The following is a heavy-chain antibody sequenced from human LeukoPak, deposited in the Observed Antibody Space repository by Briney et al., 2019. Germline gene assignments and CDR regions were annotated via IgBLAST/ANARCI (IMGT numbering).Heavy chain of an antibody. V-gene: IGHV1-18*01. CDR1: GYTLTSYD. CDR2: ISAYNGHA. CDR3: ARGLQWLRYFDY. J-gene: IGHJ4*02. Sequence: ASVKVSCKASGYTLTSYDISWVRHAPGQGLEWMGWISAYNGHANYAQTLQGRLTMTTDTSTSTAYMELRSLGSDDTAVYYCARGLQWLRYFDYWGQGTLVTVSS. D-gene: IGHD5-12*01.